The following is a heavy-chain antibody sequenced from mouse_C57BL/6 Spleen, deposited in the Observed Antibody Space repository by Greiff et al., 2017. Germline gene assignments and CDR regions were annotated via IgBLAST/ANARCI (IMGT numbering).Heavy chain of an antibody. CDR1: GYTFTSYW. CDR2: IHPNSGST. Sequence: QVQLQQPGAELVKPGASVKLSCKASGYTFTSYWMHWVKQRPGQGLEWIGMIHPNSGSTNYNEKFKSKATLTVDKSASTAYMQLSSLTSEDSAVYYCATDFLWYFDVWGTGTTVTVSS. J-gene: IGHJ1*03. V-gene: IGHV1-64*01. CDR3: ATDFLWYFDV.